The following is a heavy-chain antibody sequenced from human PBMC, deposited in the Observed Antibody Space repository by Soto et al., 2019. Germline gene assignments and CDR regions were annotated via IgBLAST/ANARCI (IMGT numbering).Heavy chain of an antibody. D-gene: IGHD2-15*01. CDR2: IYYSGST. V-gene: IGHV4-59*01. CDR1: GGSISSYY. J-gene: IGHJ5*02. CDR3: ARQDIVEGWFDT. Sequence: SETLSLTCTVSGGSISSYYWSWIRQPPGKGLEWIGYIYYSGSTNYNPSLKSRVTISVDTSKNQFSLKLSSMTAADTAVYYCARQDIVEGWFDTWGQGTLVTVSS.